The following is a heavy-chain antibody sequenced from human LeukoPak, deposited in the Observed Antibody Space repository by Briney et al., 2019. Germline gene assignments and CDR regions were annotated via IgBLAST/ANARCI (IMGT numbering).Heavy chain of an antibody. CDR1: GYTFTSYG. CDR3: ARGSVVVPGAADY. Sequence: ASVKVSCKPSGYTFTSYGINWVRQAPGQGLEWMGWISGNNGNTNYAQKFQGRVTMTTDTSTSTAYMVLRSLRSDDTAVYYCARGSVVVPGAADYWGQGTLVTVSS. J-gene: IGHJ4*02. D-gene: IGHD2-2*01. V-gene: IGHV1-18*01. CDR2: ISGNNGNT.